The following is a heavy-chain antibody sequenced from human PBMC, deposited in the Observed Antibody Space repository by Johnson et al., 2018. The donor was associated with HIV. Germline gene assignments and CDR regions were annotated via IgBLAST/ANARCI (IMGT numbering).Heavy chain of an antibody. CDR1: GFSFSSYG. CDR3: ARDLWSRPGIDALEI. CDR2: IYSGGTTE. J-gene: IGHJ3*02. Sequence: QVQLVESGGGAVQPGRSLRLSCVASGFSFSSYGMHWVRQAPGKGLEWVAVIYSGGTTEHYVESVKCRFTISRDNSENTLYLQMNTLTVEDTAVYYCARDLWSRPGIDALEIWGQGTMVTVSS. D-gene: IGHD1-1*01. V-gene: IGHV3-33*01.